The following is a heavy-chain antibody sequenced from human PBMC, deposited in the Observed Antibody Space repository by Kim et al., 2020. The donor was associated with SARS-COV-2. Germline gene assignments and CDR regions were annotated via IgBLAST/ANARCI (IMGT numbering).Heavy chain of an antibody. CDR3: ARDYDILNGYYFDY. D-gene: IGHD3-9*01. V-gene: IGHV3-33*01. CDR2: IWYDGSNK. J-gene: IGHJ4*02. Sequence: GGSLRLSCAASGFTFSSYGMHWVRQAPGKGLEWVAVIWYDGSNKYYADSVKGRFTISRDNSKNTLYLQMNSLRAEDTAVYYCARDYDILNGYYFDYWGQGTLVTVSS. CDR1: GFTFSSYG.